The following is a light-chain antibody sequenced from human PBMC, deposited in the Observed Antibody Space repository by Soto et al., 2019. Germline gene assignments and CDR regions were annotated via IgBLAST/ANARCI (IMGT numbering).Light chain of an antibody. J-gene: IGKJ1*01. CDR2: GAS. CDR3: QQYASSPRT. CDR1: QSVSGTY. V-gene: IGKV3-20*01. Sequence: EIVLTQSPGTLSLSPGEGATLSCRASQSVSGTYLAWFQQKPGQAPRLLIYGASSRATGIPDRFSGSGSGTDFTLTISRLVPEDFAVYYCQQYASSPRTFGQGTKVEIK.